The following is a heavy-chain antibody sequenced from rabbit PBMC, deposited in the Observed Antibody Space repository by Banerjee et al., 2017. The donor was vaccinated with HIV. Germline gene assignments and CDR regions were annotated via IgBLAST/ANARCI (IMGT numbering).Heavy chain of an antibody. Sequence: EESGGGLVQPEGSLTLTCKASGLDFSSRYWICWVRQAPGKGLEWIACIDVGKSGSTYYASWAKGRFTISKTSSTTVTLQMTSLTAADTATYFCARSYSGGNDYTNFWGQGTLVTVS. CDR1: GLDFSSRYW. CDR2: IDVGKSGST. J-gene: IGHJ4*01. D-gene: IGHD6-1*01. CDR3: ARSYSGGNDYTNF. V-gene: IGHV1S45*01.